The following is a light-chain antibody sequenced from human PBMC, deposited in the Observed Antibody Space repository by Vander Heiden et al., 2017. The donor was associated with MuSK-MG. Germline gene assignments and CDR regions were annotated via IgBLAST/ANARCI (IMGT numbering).Light chain of an antibody. Sequence: SALPQPAPGSGSPGQSLTIPCTGTSSDVGTYNLVSWYQQRPGKAPTLMIYEVNKLRSGVSNRFSGSKSDSTATLTISGLQAEDEADYYCCSYAGLYTWVFGGGTKLTVL. CDR1: SSDVGTYNL. CDR2: EVN. V-gene: IGLV2-23*02. J-gene: IGLJ3*02. CDR3: CSYAGLYTWV.